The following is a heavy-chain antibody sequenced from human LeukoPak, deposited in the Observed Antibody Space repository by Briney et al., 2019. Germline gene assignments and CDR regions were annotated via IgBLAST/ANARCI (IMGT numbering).Heavy chain of an antibody. V-gene: IGHV4-59*08. CDR1: GGSISSYY. D-gene: IGHD3-9*01. CDR3: ARLGVLRYLYGMDV. CDR2: IYYSGST. Sequence: ETLSLTCTVSGGSISSYYWSWIRQPPGKGLEWIGYIYYSGSTNYNPSLKSRVTISVDTSKNQFSLKLSSVTAADTAVYYCARLGVLRYLYGMDVWGQGTTVTVSS. J-gene: IGHJ6*02.